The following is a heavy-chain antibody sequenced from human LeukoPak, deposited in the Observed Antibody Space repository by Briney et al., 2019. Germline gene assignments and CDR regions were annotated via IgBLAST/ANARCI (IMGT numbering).Heavy chain of an antibody. CDR2: INHSGNT. CDR1: GGSIRSSYYY. V-gene: IGHV4-39*07. D-gene: IGHD5-24*01. J-gene: IGHJ3*02. Sequence: TSETPSPNCTVSGGSIRSSYYYRNWIRQPPRKRLHSIGKINHSGNTNSKPSLKSRVTISVDTSKNQFSLKLCSVTAADTAVYYCARESDDYTWAHDIWGQGTMVTVSS. CDR3: ARESDDYTWAHDI.